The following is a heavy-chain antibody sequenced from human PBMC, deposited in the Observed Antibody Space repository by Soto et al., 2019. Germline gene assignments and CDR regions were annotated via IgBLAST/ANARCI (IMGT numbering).Heavy chain of an antibody. V-gene: IGHV4-30-4*01. CDR1: GDSISSADYY. CDR3: ARVNRGKYGALDN. Sequence: PSETLSLTCTVSGDSISSADYYWSWIRQPPGKGLEWIGYIYYSGSTNYIPSLKSRLTISLDTSKTQFSLKLNSVTAADTAVYYCARVNRGKYGALDNWGQGTLVTVS. CDR2: IYYSGST. D-gene: IGHD1-26*01. J-gene: IGHJ4*02.